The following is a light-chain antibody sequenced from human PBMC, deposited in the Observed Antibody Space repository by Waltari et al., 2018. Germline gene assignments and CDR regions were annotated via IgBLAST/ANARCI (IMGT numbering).Light chain of an antibody. CDR3: QQYGSSPET. Sequence: EIVLTQSPGTLSLSPGERATLSCRASQGVSSSDLAWYQQKPGQAPRLLIYGASSTATGIPDRFSGSGSGTDFTLTISRLEPEDFAVYYCQQYGSSPETFGQGTKVEIK. CDR1: QGVSSSD. J-gene: IGKJ1*01. CDR2: GAS. V-gene: IGKV3-20*01.